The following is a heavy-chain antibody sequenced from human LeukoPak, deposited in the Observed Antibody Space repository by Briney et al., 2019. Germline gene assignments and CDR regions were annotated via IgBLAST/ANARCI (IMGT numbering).Heavy chain of an antibody. J-gene: IGHJ3*02. V-gene: IGHV1-18*04. CDR1: GYTFTSYG. CDR3: ARANSGSYYNWAFDI. CDR2: ISAYNGNT. D-gene: IGHD3-10*01. Sequence: ASVKVSCKASGYTFTSYGISWVRQAPGQGLEWMGWISAYNGNTNYAQKLQGRDTMTTDTSTSTAYMELRSLRSDDTAVYYCARANSGSYYNWAFDIWGQGTMVTVSS.